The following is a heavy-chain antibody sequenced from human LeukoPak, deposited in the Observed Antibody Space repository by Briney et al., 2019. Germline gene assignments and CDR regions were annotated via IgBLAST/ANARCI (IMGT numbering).Heavy chain of an antibody. CDR2: VYYSGST. J-gene: IGHJ4*02. CDR1: GGSISSYY. Sequence: SETLSLTCTVSGGSISSYYWSWIRQPPGKGLEWIGYVYYSGSTNYNPSLKSRVTISVDTSKNQFSLKLSSVTAADTAVYYCARDMVRGVIIDWGQGTLVTVSS. D-gene: IGHD3-10*01. V-gene: IGHV4-59*01. CDR3: ARDMVRGVIID.